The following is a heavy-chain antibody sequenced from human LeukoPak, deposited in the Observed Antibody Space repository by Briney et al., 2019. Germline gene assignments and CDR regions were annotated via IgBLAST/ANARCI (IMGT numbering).Heavy chain of an antibody. CDR1: GFTLSSYE. CDR2: ISSSGNPI. Sequence: GGSLRLSCAASGFTLSSYEMNWVRQAPGKGLEWVSYISSSGNPIYYADSVKGRFTISRDHAKNSLYLQMNSLRAEDTAVYYCARDNYDSSTPYYFDYWGQGTLVTVSS. J-gene: IGHJ4*02. D-gene: IGHD3-22*01. V-gene: IGHV3-48*03. CDR3: ARDNYDSSTPYYFDY.